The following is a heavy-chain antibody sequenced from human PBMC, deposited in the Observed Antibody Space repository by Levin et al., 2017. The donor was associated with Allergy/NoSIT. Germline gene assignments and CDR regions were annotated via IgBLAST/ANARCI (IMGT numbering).Heavy chain of an antibody. CDR1: GGSMINYN. Sequence: PGGSLRLSCTVSGGSMINYNWNWVRQTPGQALEWIGHITSSGYTTYTPFLKSRVSISLDTSKNQFSMKLSSLTAADTAVYYCTRIPRGTYWGFFDYWGQGNLVTVSS. V-gene: IGHV4-59*01. CDR2: ITSSGYT. J-gene: IGHJ4*02. D-gene: IGHD7-27*01. CDR3: TRIPRGTYWGFFDY.